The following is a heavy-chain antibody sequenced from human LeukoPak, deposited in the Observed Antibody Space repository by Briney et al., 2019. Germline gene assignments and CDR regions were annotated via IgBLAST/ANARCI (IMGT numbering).Heavy chain of an antibody. CDR1: GFTFSSYW. CDR3: ARDRCSGTSCHSFDY. V-gene: IGHV3-7*01. Sequence: GGSLRLSCAASGFTFSSYWMSWVRQAPGKGLEWVANIKQDGSEKYYVDSVKGRFTISRDNAKNSLYLQMNSLRAEDTAVYYCARDRCSGTSCHSFDYWGQGTLVTVSS. CDR2: IKQDGSEK. J-gene: IGHJ4*02. D-gene: IGHD2-2*02.